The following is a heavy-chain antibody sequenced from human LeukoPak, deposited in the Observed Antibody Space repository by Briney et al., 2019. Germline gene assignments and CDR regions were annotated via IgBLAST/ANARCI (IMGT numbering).Heavy chain of an antibody. Sequence: GTLSLTRKVSRVSLYNYYWSWVRHHPRERLEWVGYIHYTGTTDYSPSLKSRVTFSIDTSTNQFSLNLKSVTAADTAVYYCARYYDILTGYYLDYWGRGTLVTVSS. V-gene: IGHV4-59*01. D-gene: IGHD3-9*01. CDR1: RVSLYNYY. CDR2: IHYTGTT. CDR3: ARYYDILTGYYLDY. J-gene: IGHJ4*02.